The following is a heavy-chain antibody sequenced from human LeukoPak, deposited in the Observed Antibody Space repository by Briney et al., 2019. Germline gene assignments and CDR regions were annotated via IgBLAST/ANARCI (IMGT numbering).Heavy chain of an antibody. V-gene: IGHV1-18*01. CDR3: ARAIAARPETCYYYYYMDV. J-gene: IGHJ6*03. D-gene: IGHD6-6*01. Sequence: ASVKVSCKPSGYTLSGYGISCVRQAPGHGLKWMVWISANNGETNYGQKFQGRVTMTTGTSTSTVYMELSSLRSEDTAVYYCARAIAARPETCYYYYYMDVWGKGTTVTVSS. CDR2: ISANNGET. CDR1: GYTLSGYG.